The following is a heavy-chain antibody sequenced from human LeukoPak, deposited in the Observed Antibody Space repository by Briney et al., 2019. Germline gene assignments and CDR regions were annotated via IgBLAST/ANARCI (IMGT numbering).Heavy chain of an antibody. D-gene: IGHD3-3*01. CDR1: GGTFSSYA. V-gene: IGHV1-69*05. CDR3: ARARVSRYYIYYYYVDV. CDR2: IIPIFGTA. J-gene: IGHJ6*03. Sequence: SVTVSCKASGGTFSSYAISWVRQAPGQGLEWMGGIIPIFGTANYAQKFQGRVTITTDESTSTAYMELSSLRSEDTAVYYCARARVSRYYIYYYYVDVWGKGTTVTVSS.